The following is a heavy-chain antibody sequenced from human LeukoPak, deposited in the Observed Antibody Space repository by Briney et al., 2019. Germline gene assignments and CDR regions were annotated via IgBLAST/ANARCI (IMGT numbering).Heavy chain of an antibody. CDR3: ARGTGIAAAGALDY. J-gene: IGHJ4*02. Sequence: SETPSLTCTVSGGSISSYYWSWIRQPPGKGLEWIGEINRSGSTNYNPSLKSRVTISVDTSKNQFSLKLRSVTAADTAVYYCARGTGIAAAGALDYWGQGTLVTVSS. V-gene: IGHV4-34*01. CDR2: INRSGST. D-gene: IGHD6-13*01. CDR1: GGSISSYY.